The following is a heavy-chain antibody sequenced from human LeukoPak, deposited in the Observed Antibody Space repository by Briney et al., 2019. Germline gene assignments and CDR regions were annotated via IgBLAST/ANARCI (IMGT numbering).Heavy chain of an antibody. J-gene: IGHJ6*02. D-gene: IGHD2-15*01. CDR2: ISGSGGST. Sequence: GGSLRLSCAASEFTFGSYAMTWVRQAPGKGLEWVSAISGSGGSTYYADSVKGRFTISRDNSKNTLYLQMNSLRAEDTAVYYCARDMVVVAATTLLDYYGMDVWGQGTTVTVSS. CDR3: ARDMVVVAATTLLDYYGMDV. V-gene: IGHV3-23*01. CDR1: EFTFGSYA.